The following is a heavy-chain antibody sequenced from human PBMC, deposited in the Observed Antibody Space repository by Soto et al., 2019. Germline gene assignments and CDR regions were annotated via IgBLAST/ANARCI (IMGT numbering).Heavy chain of an antibody. CDR3: TTGFEY. V-gene: IGHV3-74*01. CDR2: IDGVGTGT. CDR1: GFTFTNYW. Sequence: EVQLVQSGGGSVQPGGSLRLSCAASGFTFTNYWMHWVRQVPGKGLVWVSRIDGVGTGTSYFDSVRGRFTISRDNAENTLYLQMNSLRAEDTAVYYCTTGFEYWGQGTLVTVSS. J-gene: IGHJ4*02.